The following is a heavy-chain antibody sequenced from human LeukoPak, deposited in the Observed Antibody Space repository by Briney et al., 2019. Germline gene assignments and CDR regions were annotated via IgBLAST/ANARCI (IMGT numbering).Heavy chain of an antibody. J-gene: IGHJ4*02. D-gene: IGHD6-19*01. CDR3: AREGPDDSSGWYSIDY. V-gene: IGHV3-33*01. CDR1: GFTFSSYG. Sequence: PGGSLRLSCAASGFTFSSYGMHWVRQAPGKGLEWVAVIWYDGSNKYYADSVKGRFTISRDNSKNTLYLQMNSLRAEDTAVYYCAREGPDDSSGWYSIDYWGQGTLVTVSS. CDR2: IWYDGSNK.